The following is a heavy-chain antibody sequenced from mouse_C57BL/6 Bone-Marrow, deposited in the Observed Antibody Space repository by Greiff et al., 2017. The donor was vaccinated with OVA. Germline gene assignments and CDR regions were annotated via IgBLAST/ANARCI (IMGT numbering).Heavy chain of an antibody. V-gene: IGHV1-64*01. Sequence: VQLQQPGAELVKPGASVKLSCKASGYTFTSYWMHWVKQRPGQGLEWIGMIHPNSGSTNYNEKFKSKATLTVDKSSSTAYMQLSSLTSEDSAVYYCARRVYDGYYLFDYWGQGTTLTVSS. CDR2: IHPNSGST. CDR1: GYTFTSYW. D-gene: IGHD2-3*01. CDR3: ARRVYDGYYLFDY. J-gene: IGHJ2*01.